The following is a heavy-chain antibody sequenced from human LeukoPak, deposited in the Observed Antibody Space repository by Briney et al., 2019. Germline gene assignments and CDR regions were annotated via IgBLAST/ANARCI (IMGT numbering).Heavy chain of an antibody. V-gene: IGHV1-46*01. J-gene: IGHJ4*02. CDR3: ARDLMVRGVIKAPGY. CDR1: GYTFTSYY. D-gene: IGHD3-10*01. Sequence: ASVKVSCKASGYTFTSYYMHWVRQAPGQGLEWMGIINSSGGSTSYAQKFQGRVTMTRDTSTSTVYMELSSLRSEDTAVYYCARDLMVRGVIKAPGYWGQGTLVTVSS. CDR2: INSSGGST.